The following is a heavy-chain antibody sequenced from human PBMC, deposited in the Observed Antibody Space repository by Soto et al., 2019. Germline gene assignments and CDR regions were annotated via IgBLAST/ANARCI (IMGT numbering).Heavy chain of an antibody. V-gene: IGHV5-51*01. CDR3: ARQVQLPHRGDWFDP. CDR1: GYSFTSYW. CDR2: IYPGDSDT. D-gene: IGHD5-18*01. Sequence: GESLKISCKGSGYSFTSYWIGWVRQMPGKGLEWMGIIYPGDSDTRYSPSFQGQVTISADKSISTAYLQWSSLKASDTAMYYCARQVQLPHRGDWFDPWGQGTLVTVSS. J-gene: IGHJ5*02.